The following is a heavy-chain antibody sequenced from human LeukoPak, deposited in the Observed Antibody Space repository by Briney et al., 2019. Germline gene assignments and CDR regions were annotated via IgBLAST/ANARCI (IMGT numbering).Heavy chain of an antibody. Sequence: ASVKVSCKASGYTFTSYYMHWVRQAPGQGLEWMGIINPSGGSTSYAQKFQGRVTMTRDMSTSTVYMELSSLRSEDTAVYYCARAGGNSRYYYYYMDVWGKGTTVTVSS. D-gene: IGHD4-23*01. CDR2: INPSGGST. J-gene: IGHJ6*03. V-gene: IGHV1-46*01. CDR3: ARAGGNSRYYYYYMDV. CDR1: GYTFTSYY.